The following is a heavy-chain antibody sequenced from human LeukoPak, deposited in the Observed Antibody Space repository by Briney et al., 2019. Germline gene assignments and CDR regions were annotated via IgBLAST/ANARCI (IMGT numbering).Heavy chain of an antibody. V-gene: IGHV4-31*03. CDR3: ARDSNYGGNAFDY. CDR1: GGSISSGGYY. J-gene: IGHJ4*02. D-gene: IGHD4-23*01. CDR2: IYYSGST. Sequence: SQTLSLTCTVSGGSISSGGYYWSWIRQHPGKGLEWIGYIYYSGSTYCNPSLKSRVTISVDTSKNQFSLKLSSVTAADTAVYYCARDSNYGGNAFDYWGQGTLVTVSS.